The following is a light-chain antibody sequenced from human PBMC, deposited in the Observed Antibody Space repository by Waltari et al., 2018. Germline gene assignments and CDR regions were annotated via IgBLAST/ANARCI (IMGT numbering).Light chain of an antibody. CDR3: ATWDDGLSGV. Sequence: HSVLTQPPSASGTPGQRVTISCSGSSSNIGTHYVDWYQQLPGTAPKPLMYKDDQRPSGVPARFSGSKSGTSASLAIIGLRSEDEADYYCATWDDGLSGVFGGGTKLTVL. CDR1: SSNIGTHY. J-gene: IGLJ2*01. V-gene: IGLV1-47*01. CDR2: KDD.